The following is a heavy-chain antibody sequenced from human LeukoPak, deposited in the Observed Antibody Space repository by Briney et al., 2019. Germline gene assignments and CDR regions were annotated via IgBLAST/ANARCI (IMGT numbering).Heavy chain of an antibody. CDR2: IYSSGRK. V-gene: IGHV3-53*01. Sequence: PGGSLRLSCAASGFTVSTNYMSWVRQAPGRGLEWVSVIYSSGRKYYADSVKGRFIISGDNSKNTLYLQMNSLRVEDTAVYFCVRENGHTYGYIFFDYWGQGSLVTVS. D-gene: IGHD5-18*01. CDR1: GFTVSTNY. J-gene: IGHJ4*02. CDR3: VRENGHTYGYIFFDY.